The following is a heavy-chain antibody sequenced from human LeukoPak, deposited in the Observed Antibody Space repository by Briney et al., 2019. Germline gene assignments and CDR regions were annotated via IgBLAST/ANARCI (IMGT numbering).Heavy chain of an antibody. V-gene: IGHV3-73*01. CDR3: SRHILLWFGEPTYDAFDI. Sequence: GGSLRLSCAASGFTFSSYSMNWVRQAPGKGLEWVGRIRSKANSYATAYAASVKGRFTISRDDSKNTAYLQMNSLKTEDTAVYYCSRHILLWFGEPTYDAFDIWGQGTMVTVSS. D-gene: IGHD3-10*01. CDR2: IRSKANSYAT. J-gene: IGHJ3*02. CDR1: GFTFSSYS.